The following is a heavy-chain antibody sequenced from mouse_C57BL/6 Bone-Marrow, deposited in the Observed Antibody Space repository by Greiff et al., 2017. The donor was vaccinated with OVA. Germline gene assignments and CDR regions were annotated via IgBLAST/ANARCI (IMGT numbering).Heavy chain of an antibody. J-gene: IGHJ3*01. V-gene: IGHV2-9*01. Sequence: VQLQQSGPGLVAPSPSLSITCTVSGFSFTSYGVDWVRQPPGKGLEWLGVIWGGGSTNYNSALMSRLSISKDNSKSQVFLKMNSLQTDDTAMYYCGRLRQGFADWGKGTLVTVSA. CDR1: GFSFTSYG. D-gene: IGHD2-4*01. CDR2: IWGGGST. CDR3: GRLRQGFAD.